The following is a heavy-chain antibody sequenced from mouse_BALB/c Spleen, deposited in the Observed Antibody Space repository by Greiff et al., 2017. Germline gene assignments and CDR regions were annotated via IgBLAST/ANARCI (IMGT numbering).Heavy chain of an antibody. D-gene: IGHD1-1*02. CDR3: ARESLTMRGAMDY. J-gene: IGHJ4*01. CDR2: ISDGGSYT. CDR1: GFTFSDYY. Sequence: EVMLVESGGGLVKPGGSLKLSCAASGFTFSDYYMYWVRQTPEKRLEWVATISDGGSYTYYPDSVKGRFTISRDNAKNNLYLQMSSLKSEDTAMYYCARESLTMRGAMDYWGQGTSVTVSS. V-gene: IGHV5-4*02.